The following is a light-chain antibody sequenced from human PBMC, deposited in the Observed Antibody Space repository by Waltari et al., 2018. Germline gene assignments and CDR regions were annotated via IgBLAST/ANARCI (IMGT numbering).Light chain of an antibody. V-gene: IGLV2-14*03. CDR2: DVS. J-gene: IGLJ2*01. CDR1: SSDVGGYND. CDR3: SSYTSSNTVV. Sequence: QSALTQPASVSGSPGQSITIPCSGTSSDVGGYNDVSWYQQYPGKAPKLMIYDVSHRPSGVSDRFSGSKSGSTASLTISGLQAEDEADYYCSSYTSSNTVVFGGGTKLTVL.